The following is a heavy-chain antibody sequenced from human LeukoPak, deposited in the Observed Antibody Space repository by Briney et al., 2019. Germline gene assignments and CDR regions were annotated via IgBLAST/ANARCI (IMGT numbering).Heavy chain of an antibody. Sequence: PSQTLSLTCTVSGGSISSGSYYWSWIRQPAGKGLEWIGRIYTSGSTNYSPSLKSRVTISVDTSKNHFSLKLSSVTAADTAVYYCARYNRSDSSSWYIGYWGQGTLVTVSS. CDR3: ARYNRSDSSSWYIGY. CDR1: GGSISSGSYY. CDR2: IYTSGST. D-gene: IGHD6-13*01. V-gene: IGHV4-61*02. J-gene: IGHJ4*02.